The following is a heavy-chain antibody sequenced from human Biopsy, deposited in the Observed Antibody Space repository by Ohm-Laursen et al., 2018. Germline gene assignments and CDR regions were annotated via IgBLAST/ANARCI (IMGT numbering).Heavy chain of an antibody. D-gene: IGHD1-26*01. Sequence: GSLRLSCTASGFTVSSTYMSWVRQAPGKGLEWVSVIYTGGSTFYADSVKGRFTISRDNSKNTVYLQMNSLRAEDTAVYYCARDRREHYQFDHWGQGTRVTVSS. V-gene: IGHV3-53*01. CDR2: IYTGGST. J-gene: IGHJ4*02. CDR3: ARDRREHYQFDH. CDR1: GFTVSSTY.